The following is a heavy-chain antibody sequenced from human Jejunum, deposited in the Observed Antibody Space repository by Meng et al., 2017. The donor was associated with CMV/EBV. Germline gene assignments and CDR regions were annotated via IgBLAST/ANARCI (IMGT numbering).Heavy chain of an antibody. CDR3: ARDWSGYIDY. V-gene: IGHV3-74*01. CDR1: GFTFAIYW. CDR2: INPDGTTT. J-gene: IGHJ4*02. Sequence: CAASGFTFAIYWMHWVRQAPGKGLVWVSRINPDGTTTNYADSVKGRFTISRDNAKNTLYLQMSGLRVEDTAVYYCARDWSGYIDYWGQGNLVTVSS. D-gene: IGHD3-3*01.